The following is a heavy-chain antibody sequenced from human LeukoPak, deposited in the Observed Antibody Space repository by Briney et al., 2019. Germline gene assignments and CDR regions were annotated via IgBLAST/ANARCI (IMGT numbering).Heavy chain of an antibody. CDR2: IYYSGST. CDR1: GGSISGSSYY. V-gene: IGHV4-39*01. Sequence: SETLSLTCTVSGGSISGSSYYWGWIRQPPGKGLEWIGSIYYSGSTYYNPSLKSRVTISVDTSKNQFSLKLSSVTAADTAVYYCARHGDDFWSGYYALYFDYWGQGTLVTVSS. J-gene: IGHJ4*02. CDR3: ARHGDDFWSGYYALYFDY. D-gene: IGHD3-3*01.